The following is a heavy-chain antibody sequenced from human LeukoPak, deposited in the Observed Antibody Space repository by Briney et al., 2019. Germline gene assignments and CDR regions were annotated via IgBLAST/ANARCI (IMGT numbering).Heavy chain of an antibody. CDR1: XXTVSSNY. CDR3: ARGQGDY. CDR2: IYSGGST. V-gene: IGHV3-66*01. J-gene: IGHJ4*02. Sequence: GGSXRLSCXXSXXTVSSNYMXWVRQAPGKGLEWVSVIYSGGSTYYADSVKGRFTISRDNSKDTLYLQMNSLRAEDTAVYYCARGQGDYWGQGTLVTVSS.